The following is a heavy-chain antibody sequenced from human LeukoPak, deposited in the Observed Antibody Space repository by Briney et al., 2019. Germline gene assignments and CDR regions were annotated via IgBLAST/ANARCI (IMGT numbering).Heavy chain of an antibody. V-gene: IGHV1-8*03. Sequence: GASVKVSCKTSGYTFTSYDINWVRQATGQGLEWMGWINPNSGNTGYARKFQGRVTITSDTSIGTAYMELRSLSSEDTAVYYCARVIVIIPGTNIWFDPWGQGTLVTVSS. CDR3: ARVIVIIPGTNIWFDP. CDR2: INPNSGNT. J-gene: IGHJ5*02. D-gene: IGHD2-2*01. CDR1: GYTFTSYD.